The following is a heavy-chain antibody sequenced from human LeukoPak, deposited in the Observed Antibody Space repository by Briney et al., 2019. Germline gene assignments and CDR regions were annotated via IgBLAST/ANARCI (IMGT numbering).Heavy chain of an antibody. CDR3: AKDGEYCSGGSCYEDY. V-gene: IGHV3-30*18. D-gene: IGHD2-15*01. CDR2: ISYDGSNK. CDR1: GFTFSSYG. Sequence: PGGSLRLSCAASGFTFSSYGMHWVRQAPGKGLEWVAVISYDGSNKYYADSVKGRFTISRDDSKNTLYLQMNSLRAEDTAVYYCAKDGEYCSGGSCYEDYWGQGTLVTVSS. J-gene: IGHJ4*02.